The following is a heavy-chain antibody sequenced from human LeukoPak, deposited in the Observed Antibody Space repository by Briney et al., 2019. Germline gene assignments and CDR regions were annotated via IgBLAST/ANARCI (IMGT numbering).Heavy chain of an antibody. J-gene: IGHJ4*02. Sequence: PSETLSLTCTVSGGSLSSSSTSYWGWIRQPPGKGLEWIGSMNYGGTSNYNPSLKSRVTISVETSKNQFSLKLSPVTAADTAVYYCARLKGGSYTGIDYWGQGTLVTVSS. CDR3: ARLKGGSYTGIDY. CDR1: GGSLSSSSTSY. CDR2: MNYGGTS. V-gene: IGHV4-39*07. D-gene: IGHD1-26*01.